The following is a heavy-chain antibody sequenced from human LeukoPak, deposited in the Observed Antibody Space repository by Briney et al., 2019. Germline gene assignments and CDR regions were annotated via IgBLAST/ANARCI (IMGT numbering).Heavy chain of an antibody. D-gene: IGHD5-12*01. V-gene: IGHV1-46*01. CDR2: INPSGGST. Sequence: VASVKVSCKASGYTFTSYYMHWVRQAPGQGLEWMGIINPSGGSTSYAQKFQGRVTMTRDTSTNTVYMEVSSLRSEDTAVYYCARDRRGYSGYDLNFYYYMDVWGKGTTVTVSS. CDR3: ARDRRGYSGYDLNFYYYMDV. J-gene: IGHJ6*03. CDR1: GYTFTSYY.